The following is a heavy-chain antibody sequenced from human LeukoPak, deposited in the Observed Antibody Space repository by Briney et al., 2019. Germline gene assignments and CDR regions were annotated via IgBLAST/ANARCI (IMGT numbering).Heavy chain of an antibody. Sequence: GGSLRLSCAASGFTFSTYWMHWVRQAPGKGLEWASGISWNSGSIGYADSVKGRFTISRDNAKNSLYLQMNSLRAEDTALYYCAKDIGFGTALFDYWGQGTLVTVSS. CDR1: GFTFSTYW. D-gene: IGHD3-10*01. J-gene: IGHJ4*02. CDR2: ISWNSGSI. V-gene: IGHV3-9*01. CDR3: AKDIGFGTALFDY.